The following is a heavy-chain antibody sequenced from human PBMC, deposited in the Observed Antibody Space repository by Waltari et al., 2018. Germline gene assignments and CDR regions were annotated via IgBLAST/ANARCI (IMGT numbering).Heavy chain of an antibody. CDR1: GFPFRGSA. V-gene: IGHV3-73*02. CDR2: IRSKPNSYAT. CDR3: TRNSDSSGYYPLWFDP. D-gene: IGHD3-22*01. Sequence: EVQLVESGGGLVQPGGSLKLSCVASGFPFRGSAVHWVRPASGKGLEWVGRIRSKPNSYATIYTASVQGRFTISRDDSKNTAYLQMNSLKTEDTAVYFCTRNSDSSGYYPLWFDPWGQGTLVTVSS. J-gene: IGHJ5*02.